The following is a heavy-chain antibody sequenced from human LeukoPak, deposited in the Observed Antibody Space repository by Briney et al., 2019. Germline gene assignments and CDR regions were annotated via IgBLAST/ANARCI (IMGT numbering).Heavy chain of an antibody. D-gene: IGHD1-14*01. CDR3: ARDRPNYHEANGHYYNRDGDH. Sequence: GGSLRLSCAASGFTFSDYYMSWIRQAPGRGLEWVSYISNSGTARYYADSVKGRFTISRDNSKDTLYLQMNDLRADDTAIYYCARDRPNYHEANGHYYNRDGDHWGHGALFTVSS. CDR1: GFTFSDYY. J-gene: IGHJ5*02. CDR2: ISNSGTAR. V-gene: IGHV3-11*01.